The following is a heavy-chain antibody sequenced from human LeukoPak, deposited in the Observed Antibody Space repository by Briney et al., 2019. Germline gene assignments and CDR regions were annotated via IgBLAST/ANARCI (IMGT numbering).Heavy chain of an antibody. D-gene: IGHD3-10*01. CDR3: ARDYGSGILDY. J-gene: IGHJ4*02. CDR2: IYHSGNT. Sequence: TTSQTLSLTCTVSGGSISSGGYYWSWIRQLPGKGLEWIGCIYHSGNTYYNPSLKSRVTISVDRSKNQFSLKLSSVTAADTAVYYCARDYGSGILDYWGQGTLVTVSS. V-gene: IGHV4-30-2*01. CDR1: GGSISSGGYY.